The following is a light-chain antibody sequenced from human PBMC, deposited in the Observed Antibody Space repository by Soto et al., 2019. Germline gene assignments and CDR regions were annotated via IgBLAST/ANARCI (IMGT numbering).Light chain of an antibody. Sequence: IVLTQSPAILALSPGERATLSCRASQSVSSSYLAWYQQKPGQAPRLLIYCASSRATGIPDRFSGSGSGTDFTLTISRLEPEDFAVYYCQQYGSSPWTFGQGTKVDIK. J-gene: IGKJ1*01. CDR2: CAS. CDR1: QSVSSSY. V-gene: IGKV3-20*01. CDR3: QQYGSSPWT.